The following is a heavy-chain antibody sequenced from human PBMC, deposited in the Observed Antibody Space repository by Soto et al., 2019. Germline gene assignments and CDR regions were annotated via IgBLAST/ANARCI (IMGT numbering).Heavy chain of an antibody. D-gene: IGHD3-22*01. V-gene: IGHV1-69*01. CDR2: IIPIFGTA. J-gene: IGHJ4*02. Sequence: QVQLVQSGAEVRKPGSSVKVSCKASGGNFSRHAISWVRQATGQGLEWMGGIIPIFGTANHAQKFQGRVTIIADESTSTVYMELSSLRSEDTALYYCARGWGYDSNDYYYAYWGQGTLVIVSS. CDR3: ARGWGYDSNDYYYAY. CDR1: GGNFSRHA.